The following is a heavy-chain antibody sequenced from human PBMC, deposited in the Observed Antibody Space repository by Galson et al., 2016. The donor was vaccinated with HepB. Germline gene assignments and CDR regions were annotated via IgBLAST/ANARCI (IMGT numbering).Heavy chain of an antibody. CDR2: IHHNGRP. J-gene: IGHJ4*02. V-gene: IGHV4/OR15-8*01. D-gene: IGHD3-10*01. CDR3: ARQSLTTMVWASPGPRKVPADKFDY. Sequence: ETLSLTCSVSGGSITSSDWWSWVRQPPGKGLEWIAEIHHNGRPNHRPSLKSRVSMSMDTSQNQFFLELTSVTAADTAIYYCARQSLTTMVWASPGPRKVPADKFDYWGQGSLVAVSS. CDR1: GGSITSSDW.